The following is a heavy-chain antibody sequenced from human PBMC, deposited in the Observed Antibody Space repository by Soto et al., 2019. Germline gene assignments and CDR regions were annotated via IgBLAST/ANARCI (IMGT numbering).Heavy chain of an antibody. CDR2: INQDGSER. Sequence: GGSLRLSCAGSGLTFRNDWLSWVRQAPGKGLEWVANINQDGSERYYVDSVRGRFTISRDNVENSLYLQLNSLRPEDTAIYYCAVYGYGVSAAACWGQGTLVTVSS. V-gene: IGHV3-7*03. CDR3: AVYGYGVSAAAC. CDR1: GLTFRNDW. J-gene: IGHJ4*02. D-gene: IGHD4-17*01.